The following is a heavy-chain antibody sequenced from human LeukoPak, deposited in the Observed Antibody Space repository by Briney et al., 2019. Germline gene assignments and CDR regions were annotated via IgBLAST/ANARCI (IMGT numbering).Heavy chain of an antibody. CDR1: GFTFSSYV. Sequence: GGSLRLSCAASGFTFSSYVMSWVRQAPGEGLEWVSAISGSGGNTYYADSVKGRFTISRDNSKNTLYLQMNSLRAEDTAAYFCAKDPTVVTPDYFDYWGQGTLVTVSS. J-gene: IGHJ4*02. V-gene: IGHV3-23*01. CDR2: ISGSGGNT. CDR3: AKDPTVVTPDYFDY. D-gene: IGHD4-23*01.